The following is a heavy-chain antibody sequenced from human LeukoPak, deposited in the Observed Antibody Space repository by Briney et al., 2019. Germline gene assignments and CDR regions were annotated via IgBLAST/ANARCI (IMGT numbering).Heavy chain of an antibody. D-gene: IGHD1-7*01. Sequence: GGSLRLSCAASGFTFSSYSMNWVRQAPGKGLEYVSAISSNGGSTYYANSVKGRFTISRDNSKNTLSLQMGSLRAEDMAVYYCARDLTGTFDVWGQGTLVTVSS. CDR2: ISSNGGST. CDR1: GFTFSSYS. V-gene: IGHV3-64*01. CDR3: ARDLTGTFDV. J-gene: IGHJ4*02.